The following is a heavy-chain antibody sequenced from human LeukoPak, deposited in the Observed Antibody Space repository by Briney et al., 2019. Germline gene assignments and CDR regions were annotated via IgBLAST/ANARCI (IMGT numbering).Heavy chain of an antibody. J-gene: IGHJ4*02. D-gene: IGHD3-10*01. CDR3: ASSYASGTYFSHNY. CDR1: GYTFTSYA. V-gene: IGHV7-4-1*02. CDR2: INTNTGNP. Sequence: ASVKVSCKASGYTFTSYAMNWVRQAPGQGLEWMGWINTNTGNPTFAQDFTGRFVFSLDTSVSTAYLQISSLKAEDTAVYYCASSYASGTYFSHNYWGQGTLVTVSS.